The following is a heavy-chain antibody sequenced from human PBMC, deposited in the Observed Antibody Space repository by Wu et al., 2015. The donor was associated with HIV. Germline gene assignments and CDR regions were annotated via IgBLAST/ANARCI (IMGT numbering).Heavy chain of an antibody. CDR1: GYTFTGHY. Sequence: QVQLVQSGAEVKKPGASVKVSCKASGYTFTGHYMHWVRQAPGQGLEWMGWINPNSGGTNYAQKFQGRVTMTRDTSISTAYMELSRLRSDDTAVYYCARLPGGYSYGYLGDYWGQGTLVTVSS. D-gene: IGHD5-18*01. J-gene: IGHJ4*02. V-gene: IGHV1-2*02. CDR3: ARLPGGYSYGYLGDY. CDR2: INPNSGGT.